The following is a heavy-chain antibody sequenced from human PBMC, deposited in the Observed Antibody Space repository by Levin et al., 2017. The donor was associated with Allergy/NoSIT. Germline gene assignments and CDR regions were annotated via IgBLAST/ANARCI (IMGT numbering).Heavy chain of an antibody. V-gene: IGHV4-31*03. Sequence: SETLSLTCTVSGGSISSGGYYWSWIRQHPGKGLEWIGYIYYSGSTYYNPSLKSRVTISVDTSKNQFSLKLSSVTAADTAVYYCAREGQQLVRYWGQGTLVTVSS. CDR3: AREGQQLVRY. CDR1: GGSISSGGYY. D-gene: IGHD6-13*01. J-gene: IGHJ4*02. CDR2: IYYSGST.